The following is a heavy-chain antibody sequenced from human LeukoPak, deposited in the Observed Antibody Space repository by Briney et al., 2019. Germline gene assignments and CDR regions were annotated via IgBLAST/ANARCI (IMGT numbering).Heavy chain of an antibody. CDR2: IYTSGST. CDR3: ARDRDMVRGVIDNY. D-gene: IGHD3-10*01. CDR1: GGSISRYY. J-gene: IGHJ4*02. Sequence: TSETLSLTCTVSGGSISRYYWSWIRQPAGKGLEWIGRIYTSGSTNYNPSLKSRVTMSVDTSKNQFSLKLSSVTAADTAAYYCARDRDMVRGVIDNYWGQGTLATVSS. V-gene: IGHV4-4*07.